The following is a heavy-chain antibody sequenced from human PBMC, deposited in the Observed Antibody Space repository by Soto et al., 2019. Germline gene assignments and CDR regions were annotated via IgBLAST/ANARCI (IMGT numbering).Heavy chain of an antibody. V-gene: IGHV4-59*01. Sequence: SETLSLTCTVSGGSISSYYWSWIRQPPGRGLEWIGYIYYSGSTNYNPSLKSRVTISGDTSKNQFSLKLSSVTAADTAVYYCARAYSNGYFLAVFDYWGQGTLVTVSS. CDR3: ARAYSNGYFLAVFDY. CDR2: IYYSGST. CDR1: GGSISSYY. J-gene: IGHJ4*02. D-gene: IGHD5-18*01.